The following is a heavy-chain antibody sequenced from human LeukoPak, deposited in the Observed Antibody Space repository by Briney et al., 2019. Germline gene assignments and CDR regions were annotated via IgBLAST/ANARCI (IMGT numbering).Heavy chain of an antibody. Sequence: ASVKVSCKASGYTFTGYYMHWVRQAPGQGLEWMGWINPNSGGTNYAQKFQGWVTMTRDTSISTAYMELSRLRSDDTAVYYCARGGPMGTRWAGYYFDYWGQGTLVTVSS. D-gene: IGHD7-27*01. CDR3: ARGGPMGTRWAGYYFDY. V-gene: IGHV1-2*04. CDR1: GYTFTGYY. J-gene: IGHJ4*02. CDR2: INPNSGGT.